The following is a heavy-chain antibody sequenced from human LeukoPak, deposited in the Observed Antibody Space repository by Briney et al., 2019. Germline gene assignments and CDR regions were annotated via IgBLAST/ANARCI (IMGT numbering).Heavy chain of an antibody. Sequence: PGGSLRLSCAASGFTFSSYAMSWVHQAPGKGLEWVSAISGSGGSTYYADSVKGRFTISRDSSKNTLYLQMNSLRAEDTAVYYCAKVDDFWSGWSAYWGQGTLVTVSS. CDR3: AKVDDFWSGWSAY. CDR2: ISGSGGST. V-gene: IGHV3-23*01. J-gene: IGHJ4*02. CDR1: GFTFSSYA. D-gene: IGHD3-3*01.